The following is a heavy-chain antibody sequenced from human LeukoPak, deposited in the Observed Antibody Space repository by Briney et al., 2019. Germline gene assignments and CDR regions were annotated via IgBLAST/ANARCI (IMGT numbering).Heavy chain of an antibody. D-gene: IGHD6-13*01. V-gene: IGHV1-69*06. J-gene: IGHJ4*02. CDR2: IIPIFGTA. CDR3: ARSSIIAAAGPYYFDY. Sequence: SVKVSCKASGGTFSSYAITWVRQAPGQGLEWMGGIIPIFGTANYARKFQGRVTITADKSTSTAYMELSSLRSEDTAVYYCARSSIIAAAGPYYFDYWGQGTLVTVSS. CDR1: GGTFSSYA.